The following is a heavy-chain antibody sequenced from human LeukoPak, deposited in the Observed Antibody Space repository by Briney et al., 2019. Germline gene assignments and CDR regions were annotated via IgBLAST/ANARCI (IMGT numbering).Heavy chain of an antibody. CDR2: TSYRSKWSN. V-gene: IGHV6-1*01. CDR1: GDSVSRNGAS. CDR3: ARGRGIAKFTRWFDP. D-gene: IGHD6-13*01. J-gene: IGHJ5*02. Sequence: SQTLSLTCVISGDSVSRNGASWAWIRQSPSRGLEWLGRTSYRSKWSNDYAPSLKSRLNFNSDTSRNQISLQLYSVTPEDTAVYYCARGRGIAKFTRWFDPWGQGTLVTVSS.